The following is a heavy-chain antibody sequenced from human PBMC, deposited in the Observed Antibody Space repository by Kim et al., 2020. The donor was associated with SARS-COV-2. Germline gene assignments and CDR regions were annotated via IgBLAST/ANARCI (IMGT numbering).Heavy chain of an antibody. CDR2: ISGSGGST. D-gene: IGHD6-19*01. J-gene: IGHJ3*02. CDR1: GFTFSSYA. Sequence: GGSLRLSCAASGFTFSSYAMSWVRQAPGKGLEWVSAISGSGGSTYYADSVKGRFTISRDNSKNTLYLQMNSLRAEDTAVYYCAKSLSGYNSGWYWDAFDIWGQGTMVTVSS. CDR3: AKSLSGYNSGWYWDAFDI. V-gene: IGHV3-23*01.